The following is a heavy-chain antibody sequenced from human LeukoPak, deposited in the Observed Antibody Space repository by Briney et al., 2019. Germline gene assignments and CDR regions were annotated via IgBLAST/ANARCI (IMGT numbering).Heavy chain of an antibody. V-gene: IGHV3-53*05. CDR1: GFTVSSDY. J-gene: IGHJ5*02. CDR2: IYSGGST. Sequence: GGSLRLSCAASGFTVSSDYMSWVRQAPGKGLEWVSAIYSGGSTYYADSVKGRFTISRDKSKNTVYLQMNSLRFEDTAMYYCARNWFDPWGQGTLVTVSS. CDR3: ARNWFDP.